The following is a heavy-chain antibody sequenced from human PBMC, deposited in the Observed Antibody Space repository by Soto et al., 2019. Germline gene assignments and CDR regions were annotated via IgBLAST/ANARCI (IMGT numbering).Heavy chain of an antibody. CDR1: GFAFYYYN. CDR2: ISGSGIDI. Sequence: GGSLRLAGAASGFAFYYYNMNWVRQAPGRGLEWGYSISGSGIDIPFTDSVKGRFTISRDNAKTSLYLQMDSLRPEDTAIYYVAREGGTSDTNYYFDLWSHGALDTVSS. D-gene: IGHD2-8*01. CDR3: AREGGTSDTNYYFDL. V-gene: IGHV3-21*01. J-gene: IGHJ4*01.